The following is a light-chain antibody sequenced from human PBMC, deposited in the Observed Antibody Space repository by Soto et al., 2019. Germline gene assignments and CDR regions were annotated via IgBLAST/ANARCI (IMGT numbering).Light chain of an antibody. J-gene: IGKJ1*01. Sequence: IQMTQSPSSVSASVGYRVTICCLCSQGISRSLAWYQQKPGKSPKLLIYAASTLQSGVPSRFSGSGSGTDFTLTISCLQSEDFATYYCQQYYSYPRTFGQGTKVDI. CDR1: QGISRS. V-gene: IGKV1-8*01. CDR2: AAS. CDR3: QQYYSYPRT.